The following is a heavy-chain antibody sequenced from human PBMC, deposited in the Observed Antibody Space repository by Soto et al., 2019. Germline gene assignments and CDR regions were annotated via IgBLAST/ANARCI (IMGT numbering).Heavy chain of an antibody. V-gene: IGHV3-21*01. CDR3: ARDGLRFLEWSLFMDV. Sequence: GGSLRLSCAASGFTFSSYSMNWVRQAPGKGLEWVSSISSSSSYIYYANSVKGRLTISRDNAKNSLYLQMNSLRAEDTAVYYCARDGLRFLEWSLFMDVWGKGTTVTVSS. CDR2: ISSSSSYI. J-gene: IGHJ6*03. D-gene: IGHD3-3*01. CDR1: GFTFSSYS.